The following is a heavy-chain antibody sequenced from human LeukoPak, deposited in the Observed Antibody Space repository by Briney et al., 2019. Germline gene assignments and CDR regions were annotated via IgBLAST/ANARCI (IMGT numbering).Heavy chain of an antibody. D-gene: IGHD3-16*02. J-gene: IGHJ3*02. CDR1: GFTVSSNY. Sequence: PGGPLRLSCAASGFTVSSNYMSWVRQAPGKGLEWVSVIYSGGSTYYADSVKGRFTISRDNSKNTLYLQMNSLRAEGTAVYYCARFRLRLGELSLGDAFDIWGQGTMVTVSS. V-gene: IGHV3-66*01. CDR2: IYSGGST. CDR3: ARFRLRLGELSLGDAFDI.